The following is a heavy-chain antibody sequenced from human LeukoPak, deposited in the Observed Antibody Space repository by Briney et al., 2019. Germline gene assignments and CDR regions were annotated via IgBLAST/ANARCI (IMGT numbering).Heavy chain of an antibody. Sequence: GASVKVSCKASGYTFTGYYIYWVRQAPGQGLEWMGWINPKSGGTDYAQKFQGRVTMTRDTSISTAYMELSRLTSDDTAVYYCARGCGTYYKGDYFDNWGQGTLVTVSS. CDR3: ARGCGTYYKGDYFDN. D-gene: IGHD1-26*01. J-gene: IGHJ4*02. V-gene: IGHV1-2*02. CDR2: INPKSGGT. CDR1: GYTFTGYY.